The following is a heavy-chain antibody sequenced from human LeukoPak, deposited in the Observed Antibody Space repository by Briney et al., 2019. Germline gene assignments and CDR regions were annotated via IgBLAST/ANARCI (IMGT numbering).Heavy chain of an antibody. D-gene: IGHD6-13*01. Sequence: GGTLRLSCAASGFIFSNYAMTWVRQAPGKGLEWVSTISGSDGSTYYADSVKGRFTIFRDDSKNTLYLQMNSLRAEDMAVYYCASPYSSRWYELCYWGQGTLVTVSS. V-gene: IGHV3-23*01. J-gene: IGHJ4*02. CDR2: ISGSDGST. CDR3: ASPYSSRWYELCY. CDR1: GFIFSNYA.